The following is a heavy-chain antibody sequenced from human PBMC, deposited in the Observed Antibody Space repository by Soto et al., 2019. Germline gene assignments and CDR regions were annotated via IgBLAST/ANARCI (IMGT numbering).Heavy chain of an antibody. V-gene: IGHV1-18*01. CDR1: GYTFTSYG. CDR2: INGYNGNT. D-gene: IGHD3-16*01. J-gene: IGHJ6*02. Sequence: QVQLVQSGAEVKKPGASVKVSCKASGYTFTSYGISWVRQAPGQGLEWRGWINGYNGNTNHAQKLQGRVTMSTDTSTSTAYMELRSLRSDDSAVYYCARMGDVPYYYYGMDVWGQGTTVTVSS. CDR3: ARMGDVPYYYYGMDV.